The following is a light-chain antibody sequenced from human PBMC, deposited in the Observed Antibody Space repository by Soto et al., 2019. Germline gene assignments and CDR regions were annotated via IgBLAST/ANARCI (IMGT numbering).Light chain of an antibody. CDR2: SNN. V-gene: IGLV1-44*01. CDR1: SSNIGSNT. Sequence: QSVLTQPPSASGTPGQRVTISCSGSSSNIGSNTVNWYQQLPGTAPKLLIYSNNQLPSGVPDRFSGSKSGTSASLAISGLQSEDEADYYCAAWDDSLNGNWVFGGGTKLTVL. J-gene: IGLJ3*02. CDR3: AAWDDSLNGNWV.